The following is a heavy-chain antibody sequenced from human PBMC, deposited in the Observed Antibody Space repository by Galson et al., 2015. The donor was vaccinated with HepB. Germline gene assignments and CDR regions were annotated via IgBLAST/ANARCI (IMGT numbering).Heavy chain of an antibody. CDR1: GFTFNIYT. D-gene: IGHD5/OR15-5a*01. CDR2: ISSTGSAI. J-gene: IGHJ4*02. CDR3: ARVVYSVYDDYYDY. V-gene: IGHV3-48*02. Sequence: SLRLSCAASGFTFNIYTMSWVRQAPGKGLVWISYISSTGSAIDYADSVKGRFTVSRDNAKNSLYLQMNSLRDEDTVVYYCARVVYSVYDDYYDYWGQGALVTVSS.